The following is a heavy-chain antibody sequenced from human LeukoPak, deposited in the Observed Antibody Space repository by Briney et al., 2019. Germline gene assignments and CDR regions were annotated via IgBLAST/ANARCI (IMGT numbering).Heavy chain of an antibody. CDR3: AKCQLDYYYYYGMDV. CDR2: ISYDGSNK. V-gene: IGHV3-30*18. D-gene: IGHD6-6*01. CDR1: GFTFWSYG. Sequence: GGSLRLSCAACGFTFWSYGMHGVRDAPDRGLEWGSDISYDGSNKYYADSVKGRFTISRDNSKNTLYLQMNSLRAEDTAVYYCAKCQLDYYYYYGMDVWGQGTTVTVSS. J-gene: IGHJ6*02.